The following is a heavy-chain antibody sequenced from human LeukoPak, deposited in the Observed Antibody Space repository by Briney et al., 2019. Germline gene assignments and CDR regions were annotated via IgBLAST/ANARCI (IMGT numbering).Heavy chain of an antibody. CDR2: ISGSGGST. D-gene: IGHD2-15*01. CDR3: TKVCSGGSCYVY. J-gene: IGHJ4*02. Sequence: GGSLRLSCAASGFTFSSYGMSWVRQAPGKGLEWVSAISGSGGSTYYADSVKGRFTISRDNSKNTLYLQMNSLRAEDTAVYYCTKVCSGGSCYVYWGQGTLVTVSS. CDR1: GFTFSSYG. V-gene: IGHV3-23*01.